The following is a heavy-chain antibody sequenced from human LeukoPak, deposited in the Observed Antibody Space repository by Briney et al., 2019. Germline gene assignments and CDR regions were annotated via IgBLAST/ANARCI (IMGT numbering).Heavy chain of an antibody. CDR2: IYYSGST. D-gene: IGHD6-19*01. J-gene: IGHJ4*02. CDR1: GGSISSSSYY. V-gene: IGHV4-39*01. Sequence: SESLSLTCTVSGGSISSSSYYWGWIRQPPGKGLEWIGSIYYSGSTYYNPSLKSRVTISVDTSKNQFSLKLSSVTAADTAVYYCARHRVAVWLVKEQYYFDYWGQGTLVTVSS. CDR3: ARHRVAVWLVKEQYYFDY.